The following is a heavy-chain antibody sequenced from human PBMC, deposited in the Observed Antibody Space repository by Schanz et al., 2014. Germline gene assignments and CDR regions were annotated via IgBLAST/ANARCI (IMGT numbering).Heavy chain of an antibody. D-gene: IGHD3-10*01. CDR3: AREWSSFDY. CDR1: GASVSSDNW. Sequence: QVQLEESGAGLVKPSGTLSLTCAVSGASVSSDNWWNWVRQPPGKGLEWIGEIYDSGNTNYNPSLKSRVTISLDTSKNQFSLNLNSVTAADTAVYYCAREWSSFDYWGQGALVSVSS. V-gene: IGHV4-4*02. J-gene: IGHJ4*02. CDR2: IYDSGNT.